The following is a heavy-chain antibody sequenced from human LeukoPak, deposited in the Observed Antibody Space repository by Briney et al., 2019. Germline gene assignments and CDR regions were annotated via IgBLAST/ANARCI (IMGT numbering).Heavy chain of an antibody. CDR1: GFTFSSYA. J-gene: IGHJ4*02. V-gene: IGHV3-30-3*01. CDR2: ISYDGSNK. CDR3: ARAPGYDLYDY. D-gene: IGHD5-12*01. Sequence: GGSLRLSCAASGFTFSSYAMHWVRQAPGKGLEWVAVISYDGSNKYYADSVKGRFTISRDNSKNTLYLQMNSLRAEDTAVYYCARAPGYDLYDYWGQGTLVTVSS.